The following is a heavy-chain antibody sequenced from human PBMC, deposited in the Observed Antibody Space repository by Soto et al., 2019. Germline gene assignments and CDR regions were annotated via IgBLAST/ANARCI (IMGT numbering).Heavy chain of an antibody. J-gene: IGHJ6*02. D-gene: IGHD2-21*02. V-gene: IGHV2-70*13. Sequence: SCTSLVNPTETLTLTCSISGFSLTSPGMCVRWIRQPPGQALEWLALIERDDDDKYYSTSLKTRLTISKDTRKNQVVLTMANMDPADTGTYYCARFIRGLRRLNGMDVWGQGT. CDR3: ARFIRGLRRLNGMDV. CDR1: GFSLTSPGMC. CDR2: IERDDDDK.